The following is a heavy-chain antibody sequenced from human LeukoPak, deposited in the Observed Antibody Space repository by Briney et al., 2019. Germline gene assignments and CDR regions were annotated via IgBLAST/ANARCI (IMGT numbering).Heavy chain of an antibody. CDR3: ARDNWGLLDY. Sequence: SETLSLTCTVSGGSISSYYWSWIRQPPGKGLDWIAYIYYSGSTNYNPSLKSRVTISVDTSNNQFSLKLSSVTAADTAVYYCARDNWGLLDYWGQGTLVTVSS. J-gene: IGHJ4*02. V-gene: IGHV4-59*01. D-gene: IGHD7-27*01. CDR1: GGSISSYY. CDR2: IYYSGST.